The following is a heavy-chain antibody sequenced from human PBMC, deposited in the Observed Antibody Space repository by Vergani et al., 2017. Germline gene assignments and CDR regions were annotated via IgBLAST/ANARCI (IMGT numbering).Heavy chain of an antibody. Sequence: QVQLVQSGAEVKKPGASVKVSCKASGYTFTSYGISWVRQAPGQGLEWMGWISAYNGNTNSAQKLQGRVTMTTDTSTSTAYMELRSLRSDDTAVYYCARQIMFRGEENWFDPWGQGTLVTVSS. CDR3: ARQIMFRGEENWFDP. CDR2: ISAYNGNT. V-gene: IGHV1-18*01. CDR1: GYTFTSYG. D-gene: IGHD3-10*01. J-gene: IGHJ5*02.